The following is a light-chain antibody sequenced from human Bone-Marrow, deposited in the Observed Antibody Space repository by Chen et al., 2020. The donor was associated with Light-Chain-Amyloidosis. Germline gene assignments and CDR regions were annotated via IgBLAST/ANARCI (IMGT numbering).Light chain of an antibody. CDR3: QQYFGTPLT. CDR1: QTVLYNSNNKNF. V-gene: IGKV4-1*01. CDR2: WAS. J-gene: IGKJ4*01. Sequence: DILMTQSPASLAVSLGVRATINCKSSQTVLYNSNNKNFLAWYQQKPGQSPKLLIYWASTREFGVPDRFSGSGSGTDFTLTISNLQAEDVAVYYCQQYFGTPLTFGGGTKVEIK.